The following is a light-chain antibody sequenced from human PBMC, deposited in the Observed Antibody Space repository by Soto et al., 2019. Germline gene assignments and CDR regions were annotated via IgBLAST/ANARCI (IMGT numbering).Light chain of an antibody. J-gene: IGKJ2*01. CDR2: DAS. V-gene: IGKV3-15*01. CDR3: QQYNTWPPYT. Sequence: DIVMTQSPGTLSVSPGERATLSCRASQSVSSNLAWYQQKPGQAPRLLIYDASTRATGIPARFSGSGSGIDFTLSISSLQSEDFAVYFCQQYNTWPPYTFGQGTKLEI. CDR1: QSVSSN.